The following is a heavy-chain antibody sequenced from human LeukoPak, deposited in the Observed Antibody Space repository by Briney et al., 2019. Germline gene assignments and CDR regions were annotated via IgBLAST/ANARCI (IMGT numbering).Heavy chain of an antibody. D-gene: IGHD3-9*01. CDR1: GFTFDDYA. V-gene: IGHV3-9*01. J-gene: IGHJ4*02. CDR3: VKGDYDDNFDY. Sequence: GGSLRLSCAASGFTFDDYAMHWVRQAPGKGLEWVSGISWNSGSIGYADSVKGRFTISRDNSKNTLYLQMNSLRAEDTAVYYCVKGDYDDNFDYWGQGTLVTVSS. CDR2: ISWNSGSI.